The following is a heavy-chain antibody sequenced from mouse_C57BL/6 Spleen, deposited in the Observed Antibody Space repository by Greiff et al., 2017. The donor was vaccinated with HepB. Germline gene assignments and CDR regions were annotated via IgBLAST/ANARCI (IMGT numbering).Heavy chain of an antibody. CDR2: INPNNGGT. J-gene: IGHJ4*01. Sequence: EVQLQQSGPELVKPGASVKISCKASGYTFTDYYMNWVKQSHGKSLEWIGDINPNNGGTSYNQKFKGKATLTVDKSSSTAYMELRSLTSEDSAVYYCARRSIWLRYAMDYWGQGTSVTVSS. D-gene: IGHD2-2*01. V-gene: IGHV1-26*01. CDR3: ARRSIWLRYAMDY. CDR1: GYTFTDYY.